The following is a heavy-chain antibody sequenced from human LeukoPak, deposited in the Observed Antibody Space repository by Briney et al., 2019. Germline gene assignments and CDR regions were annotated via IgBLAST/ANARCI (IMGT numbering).Heavy chain of an antibody. CDR1: GLTFSSHA. CDR3: ASSPPTGTTWYFDL. V-gene: IGHV3-64*01. CDR2: ISSSGDST. J-gene: IGHJ2*01. D-gene: IGHD1-7*01. Sequence: GGSLRLSCAASGLTFSSHAMHWVRQVPGQGLEYVSAISSSGDSTYYANSVKGRFTFSRDNSKNTLYLEMGSLRIEDMAVYYCASSPPTGTTWYFDLWGRGTLVTVSS.